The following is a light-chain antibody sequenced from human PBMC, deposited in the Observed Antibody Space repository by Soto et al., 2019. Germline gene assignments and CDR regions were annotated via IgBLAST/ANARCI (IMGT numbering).Light chain of an antibody. CDR1: QSVSSY. J-gene: IGKJ4*01. Sequence: EIVLTQSPATLSLSPGERATLSCRASQSVSSYLAWYQQKPGQAPRLLIYDASNRATGIPARFSGSGSGTDFTLTISSLEPEDFALYYCQQRSNWPSTFGGGTKVEI. CDR2: DAS. V-gene: IGKV3-11*01. CDR3: QQRSNWPST.